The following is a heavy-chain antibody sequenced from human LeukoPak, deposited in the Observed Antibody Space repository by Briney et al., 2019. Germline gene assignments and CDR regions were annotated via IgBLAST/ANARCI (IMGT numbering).Heavy chain of an antibody. J-gene: IGHJ4*02. CDR1: GFIFSNYN. CDR3: ARALGYSYGYAVDY. D-gene: IGHD5-18*01. CDR2: ISSSSGII. Sequence: GGSLRLSCAASGFIFSNYNMNWVRQTPGKGLEWLSYISSSSGIIYYADSVKGRFTISGDNAKNSLYLQMNSLRAEDTAVYYCARALGYSYGYAVDYWGQGTLVTVSS. V-gene: IGHV3-48*01.